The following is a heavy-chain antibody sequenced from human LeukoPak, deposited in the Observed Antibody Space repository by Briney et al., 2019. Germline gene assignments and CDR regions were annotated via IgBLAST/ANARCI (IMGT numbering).Heavy chain of an antibody. J-gene: IGHJ4*02. D-gene: IGHD5-12*01. V-gene: IGHV3-30*04. CDR1: GFTFSSYA. CDR2: ISYDGSNK. CDR3: ASPGEPGYSGYDSYFDY. Sequence: GGSLRLSCAASGFTFSSYATHWVRQAPGKGLEWVAVISYDGSNKYYADSVKGRFTISRDNSKNTLYLQMNSLRAEDTAVYYCASPGEPGYSGYDSYFDYWGQGTLVTVSS.